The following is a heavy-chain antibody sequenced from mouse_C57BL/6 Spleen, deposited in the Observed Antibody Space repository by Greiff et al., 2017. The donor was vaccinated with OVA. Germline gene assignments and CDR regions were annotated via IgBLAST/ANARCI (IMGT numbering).Heavy chain of an antibody. V-gene: IGHV5-17*01. CDR3: AGHYDERGWYFDV. CDR1: GFTFSDYG. CDR2: ISSGSSTI. D-gene: IGHD2-4*01. J-gene: IGHJ1*03. Sequence: EVKVVESGGGLVKPGGSLKLSCAASGFTFSDYGMHWVRQAPEKGLEWVAYISSGSSTIYYAATVKGRFTISRDNATNTLFLQMTSLRSEDTAMYYCAGHYDERGWYFDVWGTGTTVTVSS.